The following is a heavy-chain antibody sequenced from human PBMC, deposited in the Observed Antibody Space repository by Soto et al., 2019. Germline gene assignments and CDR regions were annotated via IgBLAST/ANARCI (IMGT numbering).Heavy chain of an antibody. CDR1: GGSISSGDYY. V-gene: IGHV4-30-4*01. Sequence: SETLSLTCTVSGGSISSGDYYWSWIRQPPGKGLEWIGYIYYSGSTYYNPSLKSRVTISVDTSKNQFSLKLSSVTAADTAVYYCARGEGYYYGSGRINWFDPWGKGTLVTV. D-gene: IGHD3-10*01. CDR3: ARGEGYYYGSGRINWFDP. CDR2: IYYSGST. J-gene: IGHJ5*02.